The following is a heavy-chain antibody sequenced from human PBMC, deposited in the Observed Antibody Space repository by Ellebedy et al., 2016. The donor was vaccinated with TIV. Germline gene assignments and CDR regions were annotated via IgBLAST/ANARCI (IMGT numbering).Heavy chain of an antibody. V-gene: IGHV1-2*02. D-gene: IGHD2-15*01. Sequence: AASVKVSCKASGYMFTGYYMYWVRQAPGQGLEWMGWLNPNNGGTNYAPKFQGRVTMTRDTSTSTSYMELTRLTSDDTSVYYCARARRGFNDSWGQGALVIVTS. CDR1: GYMFTGYY. CDR2: LNPNNGGT. J-gene: IGHJ4*02. CDR3: ARARRGFNDS.